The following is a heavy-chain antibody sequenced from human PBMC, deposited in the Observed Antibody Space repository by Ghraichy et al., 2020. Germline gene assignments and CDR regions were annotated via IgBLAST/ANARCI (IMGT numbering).Heavy chain of an antibody. CDR2: IRYDGTMK. CDR3: AEQVTSTVSNFDY. CDR1: GFTFKDSG. D-gene: IGHD4-11*01. J-gene: IGHJ4*02. V-gene: IGHV3-30*02. Sequence: GGSLRLSCAASGFTFKDSGMHWVRQAPDKGLEWVAYIRYDGTMKYYGDSVKGRFTISRDNSQDTLFLQVTNLRPEDTGIYYCAEQVTSTVSNFDYWGQGIPVTVSS.